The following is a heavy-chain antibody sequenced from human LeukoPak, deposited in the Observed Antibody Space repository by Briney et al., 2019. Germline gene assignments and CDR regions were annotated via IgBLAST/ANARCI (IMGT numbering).Heavy chain of an antibody. V-gene: IGHV3-30-3*01. J-gene: IGHJ4*02. CDR3: ASWGAVGADFGY. CDR1: GFTFSSYA. D-gene: IGHD1-26*01. CDR2: ISYDGSNK. Sequence: GRSLRLSCAASGFTFSSYAMHWVRQAPGKGLEWVAVISYDGSNKYYADSVKGRFTISRDNSKNTLYLQMNSLRAEDTAVYYCASWGAVGADFGYWGQGTLVTVSS.